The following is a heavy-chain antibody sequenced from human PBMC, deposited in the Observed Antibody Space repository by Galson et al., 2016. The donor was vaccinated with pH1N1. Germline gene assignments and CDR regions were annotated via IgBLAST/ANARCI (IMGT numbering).Heavy chain of an antibody. Sequence: SVKVSCKASGGTFSNSAVSWVRQAPGQGLERMGGIIPIFGTTKYAQKIQGRVTITADQLTSTSYMELSNLRSEDTAVYYCASPAMVRGVVYYHFGMDIWGQGTTVTASS. CDR2: IIPIFGTT. CDR1: GGTFSNSA. V-gene: IGHV1-69*13. D-gene: IGHD3-10*01. CDR3: ASPAMVRGVVYYHFGMDI. J-gene: IGHJ6*02.